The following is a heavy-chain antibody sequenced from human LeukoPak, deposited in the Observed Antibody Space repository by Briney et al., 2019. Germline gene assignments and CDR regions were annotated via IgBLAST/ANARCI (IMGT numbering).Heavy chain of an antibody. Sequence: GGSLRLSCAASGFTFDDYGMSWVRQAPGKWLEWVSGINWNGGSTGYADSVKGRFTISRDNAKNSLYLQMNSLRAEDTALYYCARFEDMAFFDYWGQGTLVTVSS. CDR3: ARFEDMAFFDY. CDR1: GFTFDDYG. J-gene: IGHJ4*02. V-gene: IGHV3-20*04. CDR2: INWNGGST. D-gene: IGHD2-15*01.